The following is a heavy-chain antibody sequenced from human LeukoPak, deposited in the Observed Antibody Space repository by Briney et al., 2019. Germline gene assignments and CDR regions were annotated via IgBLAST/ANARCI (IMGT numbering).Heavy chain of an antibody. J-gene: IGHJ4*02. CDR1: GYSFTIYL. Sequence: GESLKTSCKGSGYSFTIYLIAWVRPMPGKGVGWMGIIYPGDSDTTYSPSSQGQVTISADKSISTAYLQWSSLKASDTAMYYCATSAYSSGCSYWGQGTLVTVSS. V-gene: IGHV5-51*01. D-gene: IGHD6-19*01. CDR2: IYPGDSDT. CDR3: ATSAYSSGCSY.